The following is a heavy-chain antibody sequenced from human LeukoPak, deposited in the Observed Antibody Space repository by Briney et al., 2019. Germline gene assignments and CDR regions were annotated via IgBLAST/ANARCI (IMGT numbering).Heavy chain of an antibody. CDR1: GGSISSGSYY. Sequence: PSQTLSLTCTVSGGSISSGSYYWSWIRQPAGKGLEWIGRIYTSGSTNYNPSLKSRVTISVDTSKNQFSLKLSSVTAADTPVYYCARVSIAAADYWGQGTLVTVSS. D-gene: IGHD6-13*01. CDR3: ARVSIAAADY. CDR2: IYTSGST. J-gene: IGHJ4*02. V-gene: IGHV4-61*02.